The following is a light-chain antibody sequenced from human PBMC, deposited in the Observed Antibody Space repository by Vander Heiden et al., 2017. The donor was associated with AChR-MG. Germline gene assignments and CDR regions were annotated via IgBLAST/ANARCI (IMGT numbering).Light chain of an antibody. Sequence: QPVLTPPPSVAGGPGQRVTISCTGSSSNIGAPYYVRWYQQFPGTAPKLLVYGNNNRPSGVPDRFSGSKSGTSASLAITGLQAEDEADYYCQSYDNSLNRYVFGTGTKVTVL. CDR2: GNN. V-gene: IGLV1-40*01. CDR3: QSYDNSLNRYV. J-gene: IGLJ1*01. CDR1: SSNIGAPYY.